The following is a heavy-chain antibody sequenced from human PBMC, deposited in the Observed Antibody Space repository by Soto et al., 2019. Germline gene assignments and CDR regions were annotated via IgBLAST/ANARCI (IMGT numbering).Heavy chain of an antibody. J-gene: IGHJ3*02. CDR3: ARCLEVRGVVDAFDI. V-gene: IGHV3-21*01. D-gene: IGHD3-10*01. CDR2: ISSSSSYI. CDR1: GFTFSSYS. Sequence: GGSLRLSCAASGFTFSSYSMNWVRQAPGKGLEWVSSISSSSSYIYYADSVKGRFAISRDNAKNSLYLQMNSLRAEDTAVYYCARCLEVRGVVDAFDIWGQGTMVSVSS.